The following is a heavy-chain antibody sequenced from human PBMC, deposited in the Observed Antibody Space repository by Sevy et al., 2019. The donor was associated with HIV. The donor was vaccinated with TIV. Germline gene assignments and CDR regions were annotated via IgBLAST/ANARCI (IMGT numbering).Heavy chain of an antibody. Sequence: GGSLRLSCAVSGFTFNNAWMNWVRQAPGTGLQWVGLIKSKIDGETTDYAAPVKGRFTISRDDSNNTLYLQMSSLKTEDTAMYYCATAPGYYDSAPFDYWGPGTLVTVSS. CDR1: GFTFNNAW. V-gene: IGHV3-15*01. D-gene: IGHD3-22*01. CDR3: ATAPGYYDSAPFDY. J-gene: IGHJ4*02. CDR2: IKSKIDGETT.